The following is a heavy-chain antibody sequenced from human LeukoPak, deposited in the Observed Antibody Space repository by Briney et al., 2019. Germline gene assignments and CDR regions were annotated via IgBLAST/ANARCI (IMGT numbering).Heavy chain of an antibody. J-gene: IGHJ4*02. CDR1: GFTFSSYG. CDR2: IRYDGSNK. Sequence: GGSLRLSCAASGFTFSSYGMHWVRQAPGKGLEWVAFIRYDGSNKYYADSVKGRFTISRDNSKNTLYLQMNSLRAEDTAVYYCAKDRPYCSSTSCYRHYFDYWGQGTLVTVSS. D-gene: IGHD2-2*01. V-gene: IGHV3-30*02. CDR3: AKDRPYCSSTSCYRHYFDY.